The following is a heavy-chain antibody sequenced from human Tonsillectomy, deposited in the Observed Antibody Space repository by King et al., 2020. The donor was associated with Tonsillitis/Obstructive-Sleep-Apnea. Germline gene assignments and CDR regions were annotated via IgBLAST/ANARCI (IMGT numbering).Heavy chain of an antibody. D-gene: IGHD4-11*01. V-gene: IGHV1-2*02. CDR2: INPNSGDT. J-gene: IGHJ6*02. CDR1: GYTFTGYY. CDR3: ALHDYSSYDGMDV. Sequence: VQLVESGAEVKKPGASVKVSCKASGYTFTGYYMHWVRQAPGQGLEWMGWINPNSGDTNYAQKFQGRVTMTRDTSISTAYMELSRLTSDDTAVYNCALHDYSSYDGMDVWGQGTTVTVSS.